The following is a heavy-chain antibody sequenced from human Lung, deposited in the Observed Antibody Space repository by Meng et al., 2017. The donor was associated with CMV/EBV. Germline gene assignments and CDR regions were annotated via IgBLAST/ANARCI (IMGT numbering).Heavy chain of an antibody. Sequence: GEXXTISCAASGFTFNTYTMNWVRQAPGKGLEWVSSISGSSSFIYYADSVKGRFTISRDNAKNSLYLQMNSLRAEDTAVYYCARQKGATLDYFDYWGKGTXVTVSS. CDR1: GFTFNTYT. CDR3: ARQKGATLDYFDY. D-gene: IGHD1-26*01. J-gene: IGHJ4*02. CDR2: ISGSSSFI. V-gene: IGHV3-21*01.